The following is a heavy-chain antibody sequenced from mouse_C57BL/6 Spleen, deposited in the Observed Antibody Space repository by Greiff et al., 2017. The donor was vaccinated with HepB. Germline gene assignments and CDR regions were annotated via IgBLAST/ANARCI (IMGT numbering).Heavy chain of an antibody. Sequence: QVQLQQPGAELVMPGASVKLSCKASGYTFTSYWMHWVKQRPGQGLEWIGEIDPSDSYTNYNQKFKGKSTLTVDKSSSTAYMQVSSLTSEDSAVYYCAREGAQLRPAWFAYWGQGTLVTVSA. J-gene: IGHJ3*01. D-gene: IGHD3-2*02. CDR1: GYTFTSYW. CDR2: IDPSDSYT. CDR3: AREGAQLRPAWFAY. V-gene: IGHV1-69*01.